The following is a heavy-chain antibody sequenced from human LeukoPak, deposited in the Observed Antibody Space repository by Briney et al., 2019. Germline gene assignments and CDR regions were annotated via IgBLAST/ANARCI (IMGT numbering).Heavy chain of an antibody. J-gene: IGHJ6*02. CDR1: GYTFTGYY. D-gene: IGHD2-15*01. CDR3: ATARVVVVAATYYYYGMDV. V-gene: IGHV1-2*02. CDR2: INPNSGGT. Sequence: APVKVSCKASGYTFTGYYMHWVRQAPGQGLEWMGWINPNSGGTNYAQKFQGRVTMTRDTSISTAYMELSRLRSDDTAVYYCATARVVVVAATYYYYGMDVWGQGTTVTVSS.